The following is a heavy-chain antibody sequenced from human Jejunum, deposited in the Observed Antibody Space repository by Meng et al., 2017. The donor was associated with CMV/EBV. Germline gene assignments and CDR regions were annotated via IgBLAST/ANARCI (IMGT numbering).Heavy chain of an antibody. V-gene: IGHV3-48*03. CDR3: ARDRYCHNGVCYAFPPPYYYGMDV. CDR2: ISTSARTI. D-gene: IGHD2-8*01. Sequence: NWVRQAPGKGLEWVSYISTSARTISYAGSVKGRFTISRDNAKNSLYLQMNSLRAEDTAVYYCARDRYCHNGVCYAFPPPYYYGMDVWGQGTTVTVSS. J-gene: IGHJ6*02.